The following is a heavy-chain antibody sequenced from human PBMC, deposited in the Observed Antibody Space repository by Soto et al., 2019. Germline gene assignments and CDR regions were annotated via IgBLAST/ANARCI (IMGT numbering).Heavy chain of an antibody. J-gene: IGHJ4*02. V-gene: IGHV4-4*07. CDR3: ARASMPKAHFDY. CDR2: IHTSGST. D-gene: IGHD2-2*01. Sequence: KPXETLSISCPVSGASISGYYWSWIRQPAGKGLEWIGRIHTSGSTNYSPSLRSRVTISVDMSKNQISLKLTSVTAADTALYYCARASMPKAHFDYWGQGTMVTVPS. CDR1: GASISGYY.